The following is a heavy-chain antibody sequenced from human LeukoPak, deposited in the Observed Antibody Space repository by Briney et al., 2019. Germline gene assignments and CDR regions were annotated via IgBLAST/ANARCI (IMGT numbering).Heavy chain of an antibody. CDR2: ISAYNGDT. CDR3: ARVESRWSGTGRFNY. J-gene: IGHJ4*02. V-gene: IGHV1-18*01. Sequence: ASVKVSCKASGYTFSNYGISWLRQAPGQGLEWMGWISAYNGDTNYAQKFQARVTMTTDTFTTTAYMELRSLRSDDTAVYYCARVESRWSGTGRFNYWGQGTLVTVSS. CDR1: GYTFSNYG. D-gene: IGHD6-13*01.